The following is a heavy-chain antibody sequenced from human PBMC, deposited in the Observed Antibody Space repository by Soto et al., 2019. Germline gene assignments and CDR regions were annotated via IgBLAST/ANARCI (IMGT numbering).Heavy chain of an antibody. CDR3: ARQSEVPAASLYNWFDP. CDR1: GYSFTSYW. V-gene: IGHV5-10-1*01. Sequence: PGESLKISCKGSGYSFTSYWISWVRQMPGKGLEWMGRIDPSDSYTNYSPSFQGHVTISADKSISTAYLQWSSLKASDTAMYYCARQSEVPAASLYNWFDPWGQGTLVTSPQ. J-gene: IGHJ5*02. CDR2: IDPSDSYT. D-gene: IGHD2-2*01.